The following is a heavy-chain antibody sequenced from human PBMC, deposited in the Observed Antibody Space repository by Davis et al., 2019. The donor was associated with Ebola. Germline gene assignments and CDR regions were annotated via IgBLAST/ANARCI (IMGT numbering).Heavy chain of an antibody. J-gene: IGHJ4*02. CDR3: TTTTVTTDY. D-gene: IGHD4-17*01. CDR1: GYTVGSDF. Sequence: GESLKISCSASGYTVGSDFMIWARQASGKGLEWVGRIRSKANSYATAYAASVKGRFTISRDDSKNTAYLQMNSLKTEDTAVYYCTTTTVTTDYWGQGTLVTVSS. CDR2: IRSKANSYAT. V-gene: IGHV3-73*01.